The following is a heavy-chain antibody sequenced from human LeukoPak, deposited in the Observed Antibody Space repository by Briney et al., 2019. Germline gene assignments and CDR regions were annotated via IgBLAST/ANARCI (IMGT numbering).Heavy chain of an antibody. CDR3: ARQGTTVVTPPYSWFDP. Sequence: ASVKVSCKASGYSFTSYYKHWVRQAPGQGLEWMGIINPSGGSTSYAQKFQGRVTMTRDTSTSTVYMELSSLRSEDTAVYYCARQGTTVVTPPYSWFDPWGQGTLVIVSS. D-gene: IGHD4-23*01. J-gene: IGHJ5*02. CDR1: GYSFTSYY. V-gene: IGHV1-46*01. CDR2: INPSGGST.